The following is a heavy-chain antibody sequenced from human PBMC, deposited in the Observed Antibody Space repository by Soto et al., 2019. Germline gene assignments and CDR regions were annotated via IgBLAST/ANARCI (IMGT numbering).Heavy chain of an antibody. CDR2: INHSGST. CDR1: GGSFSGYY. V-gene: IGHV4-34*01. J-gene: IGHJ6*03. Sequence: SETLSLTCAVYGGSFSGYYWSWIRQPPGKGLEWIGEINHSGSTNYNPSLKSRVTISVDTSKNQFSLKLSSVTAADTAVYYCARGRGTLNYYYMDVWGKGTTVTVSS. CDR3: ARGRGTLNYYYMDV.